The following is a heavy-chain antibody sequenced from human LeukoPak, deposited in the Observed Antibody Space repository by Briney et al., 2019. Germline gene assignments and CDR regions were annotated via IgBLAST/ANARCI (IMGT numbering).Heavy chain of an antibody. Sequence: SETLSLTCAVYGGSFSGYYWSWIRQPPGKGLEWIGEINHSGSTNYNPSLKSRVTISVDTSKNQFSLKLSSVTAADTAVYYCARAPYSYGWGGYYYYGMDVWGQGTTVTVSS. J-gene: IGHJ6*02. V-gene: IGHV4-34*01. CDR2: INHSGST. D-gene: IGHD5-18*01. CDR3: ARAPYSYGWGGYYYYGMDV. CDR1: GGSFSGYY.